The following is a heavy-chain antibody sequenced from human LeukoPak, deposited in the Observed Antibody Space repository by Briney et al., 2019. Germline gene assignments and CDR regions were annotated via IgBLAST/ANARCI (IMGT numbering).Heavy chain of an antibody. V-gene: IGHV4-34*01. J-gene: IGHJ5*02. D-gene: IGHD2-2*01. CDR2: INHSGST. CDR3: ARFIVVVPAANDWFDP. CDR1: GGSFSGYY. Sequence: SETLSLTCAVYGGSFSGYYWSWIRQPPGKGLEWIGEINHSGSTNYNPSLKSRVTISVDTSKNQFSLKLSSVTAADTAVYYCARFIVVVPAANDWFDPWGQGTLVTVSS.